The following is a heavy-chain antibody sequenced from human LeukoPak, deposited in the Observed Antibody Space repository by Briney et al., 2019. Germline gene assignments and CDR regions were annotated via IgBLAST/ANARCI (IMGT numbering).Heavy chain of an antibody. Sequence: GGTLRLSCAASGFTFSSYWMHWVRQAPGKGLVWVSRINGDGSSTSYADSVKGRFTISRDNAKNTLYLQMNSLRAEDTAVYYCARSLAAAGTGLDYWGQGTLVTVSS. CDR2: INGDGSST. CDR3: ARSLAAAGTGLDY. D-gene: IGHD6-13*01. V-gene: IGHV3-74*01. J-gene: IGHJ4*02. CDR1: GFTFSSYW.